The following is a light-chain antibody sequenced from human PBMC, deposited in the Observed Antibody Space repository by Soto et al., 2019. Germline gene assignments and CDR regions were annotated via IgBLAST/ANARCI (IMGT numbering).Light chain of an antibody. Sequence: EIVLTQSPGTLSLSPGERATLSCRASQSVSSSYLAWYQQKPGQAPRLLIYGASSRATGIPDRFSGSGSGKDFPPTISRLEAEDFAVYYRQQYGSSPAFGPGTKLEIK. CDR3: QQYGSSPA. J-gene: IGKJ2*01. V-gene: IGKV3-20*01. CDR1: QSVSSSY. CDR2: GAS.